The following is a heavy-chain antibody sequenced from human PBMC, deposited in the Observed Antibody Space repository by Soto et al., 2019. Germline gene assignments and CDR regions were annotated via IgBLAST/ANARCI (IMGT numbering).Heavy chain of an antibody. CDR2: IDWDDDK. J-gene: IGHJ5*02. CDR1: GFSLSTSGMC. D-gene: IGHD3-10*01. Sequence: VSGPTLVNPTQTLTLTCTFSGFSLSTSGMCVSWIRQPPGKALEWLALIDWDDDKYYSTSLKTRLTISKDTSKNQVVLTMTNMDPVDTASYYCARSDYYGSGSYWFDPWGQGTLVTVSS. CDR3: ARSDYYGSGSYWFDP. V-gene: IGHV2-70*01.